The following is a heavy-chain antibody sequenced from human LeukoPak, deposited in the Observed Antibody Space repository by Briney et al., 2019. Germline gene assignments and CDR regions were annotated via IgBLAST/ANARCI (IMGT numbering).Heavy chain of an antibody. Sequence: GGSLRLSCAASGFTFSDYYMTWIRQAPGKGLEWISYITTSSTRYYADSVTGRFTISRDNAKNSLYLQMNSLRAEDTAVYYCARDAKSSSGWDLDYWGQETLVTVSS. CDR1: GFTFSDYY. CDR2: ITTSSTR. CDR3: ARDAKSSSGWDLDY. V-gene: IGHV3-69-1*02. D-gene: IGHD6-19*01. J-gene: IGHJ4*02.